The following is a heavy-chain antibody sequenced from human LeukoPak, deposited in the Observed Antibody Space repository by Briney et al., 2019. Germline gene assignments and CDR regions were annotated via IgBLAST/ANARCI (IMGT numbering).Heavy chain of an antibody. J-gene: IGHJ4*02. CDR1: GGTFSSYA. V-gene: IGHV1-69*04. CDR3: ATDFSTKDY. CDR2: IIPILGIA. Sequence: ASVKVSCKASGGTFSSYAISWVRQAPGQGLEWMGRIIPILGIANYAQKFQGRVTMTEDTSTDTAYMELSSLRSEDTAVYYCATDFSTKDYWGQGTLVTVSS. D-gene: IGHD6-13*01.